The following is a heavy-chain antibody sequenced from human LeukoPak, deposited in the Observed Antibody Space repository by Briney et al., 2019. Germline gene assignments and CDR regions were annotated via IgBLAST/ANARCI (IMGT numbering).Heavy chain of an antibody. D-gene: IGHD3-3*01. CDR2: IYSSGST. J-gene: IGHJ3*02. CDR1: GGSISSSD. Sequence: SETLSLTCTVSGGSISSSDWSWIRQSAGKGLEWIGRIYSSGSTNYNPSLKSRLTIVIDKSKNQFSLKLNSVTAADTAVYYCATDLPVSLYGAVIGSAFLIWAQGRMVPVSS. CDR3: ATDLPVSLYGAVIGSAFLI. V-gene: IGHV4-4*07.